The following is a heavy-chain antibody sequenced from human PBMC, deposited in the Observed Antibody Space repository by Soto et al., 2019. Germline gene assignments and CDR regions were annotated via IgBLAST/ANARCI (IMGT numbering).Heavy chain of an antibody. CDR2: ISWNSGSI. CDR3: AKVPDSGYDSNYFGY. D-gene: IGHD5-12*01. J-gene: IGHJ4*02. V-gene: IGHV3-9*01. CDR1: GFTFDDYA. Sequence: PGGSLRLSCAASGFTFDDYAMHWVRQAPGKGLEWVSGISWNSGSIGYADSVKGRFTISRDNAKNSLYLQMNSLRAEDTALYYCAKVPDSGYDSNYFGYWGQGTLVTVSS.